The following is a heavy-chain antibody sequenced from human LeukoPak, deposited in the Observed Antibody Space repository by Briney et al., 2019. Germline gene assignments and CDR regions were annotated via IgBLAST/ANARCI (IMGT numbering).Heavy chain of an antibody. D-gene: IGHD2/OR15-2a*01. J-gene: IGHJ4*02. CDR3: TKDFLIDPL. Sequence: PGGSLRLSCAASGFTFSDYYMSWIRQAPGKGLEWVSFIGTNSRTTYYGDSVKGRFTISRDNAKNSLFLQMDSLRAEDTAVYYCTKDFLIDPLWGQGTLVTVSS. CDR1: GFTFSDYY. V-gene: IGHV3-11*04. CDR2: IGTNSRTT.